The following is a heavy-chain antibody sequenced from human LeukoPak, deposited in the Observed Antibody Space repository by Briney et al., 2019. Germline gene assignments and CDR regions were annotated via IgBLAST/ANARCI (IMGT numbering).Heavy chain of an antibody. V-gene: IGHV4-38-2*02. CDR3: ARVGYCTHGVCYSENWFDP. D-gene: IGHD2-8*01. CDR1: GGSISSYY. J-gene: IGHJ5*02. CDR2: IYHSGST. Sequence: SETLSLTCTVSGGSISSYYWSWIRQPPGKGLEWVGSIYHSGSTYYNASLKSRVTISVDTSKNQFSLKLSSVTAADTAVYYCARVGYCTHGVCYSENWFDPWGQGTLVTVSS.